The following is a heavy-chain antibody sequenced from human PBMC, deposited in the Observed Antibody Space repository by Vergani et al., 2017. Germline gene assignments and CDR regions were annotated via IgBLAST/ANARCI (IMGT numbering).Heavy chain of an antibody. Sequence: QVQLQESGPGLVKPSETLSHTCTVSGGSINSYYWSWIRQPPGKGLEWIGEINHSGSTNYNPSLKSRVTISVDTSKNQFSLKLSSVTAADTAVYYCARPGTMIPWGQGTLVTVSS. CDR2: INHSGST. CDR3: ARPGTMIP. J-gene: IGHJ4*02. CDR1: GGSINSYY. D-gene: IGHD3-22*01. V-gene: IGHV4-34*01.